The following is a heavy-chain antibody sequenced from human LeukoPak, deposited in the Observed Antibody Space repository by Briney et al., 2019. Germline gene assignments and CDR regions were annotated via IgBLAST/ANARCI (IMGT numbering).Heavy chain of an antibody. D-gene: IGHD3-22*01. V-gene: IGHV3-7*03. Sequence: GGSLRLSCAASGFTFSSYWMSWVRQAPGKGLEWVANIKQDGSEKYYVDSVKGRFTISRDNAKNSLYLQMNSLRAEDTAVYYCAKFPTYYYDSSGYSYFDYWGQGTLVTVSS. CDR1: GFTFSSYW. J-gene: IGHJ4*02. CDR2: IKQDGSEK. CDR3: AKFPTYYYDSSGYSYFDY.